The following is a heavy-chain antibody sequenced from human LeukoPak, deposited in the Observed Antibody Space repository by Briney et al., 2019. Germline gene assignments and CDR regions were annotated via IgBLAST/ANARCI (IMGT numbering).Heavy chain of an antibody. CDR1: GGSISSYY. D-gene: IGHD6-19*01. CDR3: ARGLAVAGTAFDI. CDR2: LYYSGNT. V-gene: IGHV4-59*01. J-gene: IGHJ3*02. Sequence: PSETLSLTCTVSGGSISSYYWSWIRQPPGKGLEWIAYLYYSGNTNYNPSLKSRATISVDTSKNQFSLKLTSVTAADTAVYYCARGLAVAGTAFDIWGQGTMVTVSS.